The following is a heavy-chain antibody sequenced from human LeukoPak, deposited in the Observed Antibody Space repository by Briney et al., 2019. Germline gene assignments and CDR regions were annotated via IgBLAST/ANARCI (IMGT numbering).Heavy chain of an antibody. CDR3: AREYYYDSSGQPYFDY. V-gene: IGHV1-18*01. Sequence: ASVTVSCKASGYTFTSYGISWMRQAPGQGLEWMGWISAYNGNTNYAQKLQGRVTMTTDTSTSTAYMELRSLRSDDTAVYYCAREYYYDSSGQPYFDYWGQGTLVTVSS. J-gene: IGHJ4*02. CDR1: GYTFTSYG. D-gene: IGHD3-22*01. CDR2: ISAYNGNT.